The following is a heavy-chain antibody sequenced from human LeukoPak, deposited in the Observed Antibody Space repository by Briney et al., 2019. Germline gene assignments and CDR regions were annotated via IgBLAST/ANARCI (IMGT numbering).Heavy chain of an antibody. Sequence: SETLSLTCTVSGGSISSYYWSWIRQPSGKGLEWIGYIYYSGSTNYNPSLKSRVTISVDTSKNQFSLKLSSVTAADTAVYYCARVGGEYPAHLDYWGQGTLVTVSS. CDR1: GGSISSYY. CDR3: ARVGGEYPAHLDY. CDR2: IYYSGST. J-gene: IGHJ4*02. V-gene: IGHV4-59*01. D-gene: IGHD3-16*01.